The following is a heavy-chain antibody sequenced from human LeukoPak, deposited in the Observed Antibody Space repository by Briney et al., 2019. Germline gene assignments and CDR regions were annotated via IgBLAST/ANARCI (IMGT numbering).Heavy chain of an antibody. V-gene: IGHV4-59*08. CDR2: IYYSGST. D-gene: IGHD4-17*01. J-gene: IGHJ6*03. CDR3: ASSGDYGDYGYYYYYMDV. CDR1: GGSISSYY. Sequence: SETLSLTCTVSGGSISSYYWSWIRQPPGKGLEWIGYIYYSGSTNYNPSLKSRVTISVDTSKNQFSLKLSSVTAADTAVYYCASSGDYGDYGYYYYYMDVWGKGTTVTVSS.